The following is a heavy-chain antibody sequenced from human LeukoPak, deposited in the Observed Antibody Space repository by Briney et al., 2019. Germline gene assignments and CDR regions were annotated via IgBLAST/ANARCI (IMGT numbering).Heavy chain of an antibody. V-gene: IGHV3-21*01. CDR1: GFTFSSYS. D-gene: IGHD3-10*01. J-gene: IGHJ4*02. CDR2: ISSSSSYI. CDR3: ALTYGSGSYPSDY. Sequence: GGSLRLSCAASGFTFSSYSMNWVRQAPGKGLEWVSSISSSSSYIYYADSVKGRFTISRDNAKNSLYPQMNSLRAEDTAVYYCALTYGSGSYPSDYWGQGTLVTVSS.